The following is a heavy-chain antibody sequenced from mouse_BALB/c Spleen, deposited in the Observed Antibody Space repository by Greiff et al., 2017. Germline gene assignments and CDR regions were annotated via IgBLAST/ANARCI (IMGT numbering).Heavy chain of an antibody. J-gene: IGHJ3*01. CDR2: ISSGGSYT. V-gene: IGHV5-6*01. CDR1: GFTFSSHG. D-gene: IGHD2-14*01. CDR3: TSQEYRYTWFAY. Sequence: EVKLVESGGDLVKPGGSLKLSCAAPGFTFSSHGMSWVRQTLDKRLEWVATISSGGSYTYSPDSVKGRFTISRDNAKNTLYLQMSSLKSGDTAMYYCTSQEYRYTWFAYWGQGTLVTVSA.